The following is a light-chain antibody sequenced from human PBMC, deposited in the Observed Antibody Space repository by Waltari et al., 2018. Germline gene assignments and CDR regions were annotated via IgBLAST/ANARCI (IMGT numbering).Light chain of an antibody. J-gene: IGLJ2*01. CDR3: CSYAGRPSSYVI. Sequence: QSALTPPASVSASLGPSITPPCTGTGGFVGSYNIVSWYQPHPGQAPKLIISDDTERPSGVSPRFSGTKSGNTASLTISGLLAEDEADYYCCSYAGRPSSYVIFGGGTRLTVL. CDR2: DDT. V-gene: IGLV2-23*01. CDR1: GGFVGSYNI.